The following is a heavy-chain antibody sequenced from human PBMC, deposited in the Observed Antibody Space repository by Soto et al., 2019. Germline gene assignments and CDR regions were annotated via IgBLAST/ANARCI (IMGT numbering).Heavy chain of an antibody. V-gene: IGHV4-31*03. J-gene: IGHJ4*02. CDR2: IYYTGIT. CDR3: AGGTSSWFDY. D-gene: IGHD6-13*01. CDR1: GGSISRDGYY. Sequence: SETLSLTCTVSGGSISRDGYYWTWFRQHPGKGLEWIGYIYYTGITHYNPSLKSRVTISIDTSNNQFSLTVNSVTAADTAVYCCAGGTSSWFDYWGQGTRVTVSS.